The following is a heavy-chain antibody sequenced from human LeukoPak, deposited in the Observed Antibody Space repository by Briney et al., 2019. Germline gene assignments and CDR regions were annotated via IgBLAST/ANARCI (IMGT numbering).Heavy chain of an antibody. CDR2: IYTSGST. Sequence: PSETLSLTCLVSRDSISMVNYYWSCIRQPAGKGLEWIGRIYTSGSTNYNPSLKSRVTISVDTSKNQFSLKLTSLTAADTCVYYXXNXXXDCSGYSRGYFHHWGQGTLVTVSS. V-gene: IGHV4-61*02. CDR1: RDSISMVNYY. CDR3: XNXXXDCSGYSRGYFHH. D-gene: IGHD3-22*01. J-gene: IGHJ1*01.